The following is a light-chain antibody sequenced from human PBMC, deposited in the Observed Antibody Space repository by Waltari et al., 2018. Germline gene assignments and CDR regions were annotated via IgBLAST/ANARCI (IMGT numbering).Light chain of an antibody. CDR1: RSNIGPHS. CDR2: SDY. Sequence: QSVLTQSPSASGTPGQRVTFSCSGSRSNIGPHSAKWFQQLPGPAPNLLIYSDYRRPSGVPDRFSGSKSGTSASLAISGLQSEDEADYYCAVWDDSLKSWVFGGRTKLTVL. CDR3: AVWDDSLKSWV. V-gene: IGLV1-44*01. J-gene: IGLJ3*02.